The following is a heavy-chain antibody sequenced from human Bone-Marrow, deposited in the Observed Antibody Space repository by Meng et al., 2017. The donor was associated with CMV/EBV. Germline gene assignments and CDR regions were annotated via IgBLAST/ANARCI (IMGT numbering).Heavy chain of an antibody. CDR2: INHSGST. V-gene: IGHV4-34*01. Sequence: SFSGYYWSWIRQPPGKGLGWIGEINHSGSTNYNPSLKSRVTISVDTSKNQFSLKLSSVTAADTAVYYCARGSTKGLIRFLEWLSFDYWGQGTLVTVSS. J-gene: IGHJ4*02. D-gene: IGHD3-3*01. CDR3: ARGSTKGLIRFLEWLSFDY. CDR1: SFSGYY.